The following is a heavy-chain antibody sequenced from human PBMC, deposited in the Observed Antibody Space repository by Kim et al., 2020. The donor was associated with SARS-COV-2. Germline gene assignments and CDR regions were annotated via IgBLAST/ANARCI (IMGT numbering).Heavy chain of an antibody. CDR3: AKDHPSGGWPAFEY. Sequence: GGSLRLSCAASGFTVSRYAMSWVRQAPGKGLEWVSAITNNNGKTYYADSVRGRLTISRDESKNTVYLQMNSLRAEDTALYYCAKDHPSGGWPAFEYWGQG. V-gene: IGHV3-23*01. CDR1: GFTVSRYA. D-gene: IGHD2-15*01. CDR2: ITNNNGKT. J-gene: IGHJ4*02.